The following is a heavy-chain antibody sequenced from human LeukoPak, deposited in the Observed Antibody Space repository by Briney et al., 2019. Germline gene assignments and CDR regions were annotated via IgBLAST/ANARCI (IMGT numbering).Heavy chain of an antibody. J-gene: IGHJ4*02. D-gene: IGHD3-16*01. Sequence: ASVKVSCKTSGYTFTTYVIHWVRQAPGQSLEWMGWINAGNGNIKYSQKFQGRVTMTRNTSISTAYMELSSLRSEDTALYYCARAWPKGGFYFDYWGQGTLVTVSS. CDR3: ARAWPKGGFYFDY. V-gene: IGHV1-3*01. CDR1: GYTFTTYV. CDR2: INAGNGNI.